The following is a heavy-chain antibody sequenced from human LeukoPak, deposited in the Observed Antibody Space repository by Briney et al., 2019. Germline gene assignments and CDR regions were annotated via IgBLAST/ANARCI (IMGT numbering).Heavy chain of an antibody. J-gene: IGHJ4*02. CDR3: AKGGNGYCTNGVCSPRVVAAIDS. CDR1: GFTFSSCA. CDR2: ISAGGGST. D-gene: IGHD2-8*01. V-gene: IGHV3-23*01. Sequence: GGSLRLSCAASGFTFSSCAMSWVRQAPGKGPEWVSGISAGGGSTYYADSVKGRFTISRDNSKNTLYLQMNSLRAEDTAVYYCAKGGNGYCTNGVCSPRVVAAIDSWGQGTLVTVSS.